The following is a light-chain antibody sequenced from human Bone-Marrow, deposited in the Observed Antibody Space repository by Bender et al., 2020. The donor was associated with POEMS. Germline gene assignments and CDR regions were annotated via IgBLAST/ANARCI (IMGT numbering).Light chain of an antibody. V-gene: IGLV3-22*01. J-gene: IGLJ3*02. CDR1: ALKKNY. Sequence: SYELTQPPSVSVSPGQTARITCSGDALKKNYADWYQQKPGQAPELVISEDSERNFGIPERFSGSTSGNTTTLTISSVLTEDEADYYCLSGDEDNRVFGGGTKLTVL. CDR2: EDS. CDR3: LSGDEDNRV.